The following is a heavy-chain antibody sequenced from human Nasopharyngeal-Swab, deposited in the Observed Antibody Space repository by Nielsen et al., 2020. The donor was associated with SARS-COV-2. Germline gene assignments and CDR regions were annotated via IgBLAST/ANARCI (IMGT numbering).Heavy chain of an antibody. CDR2: IKPDGSDK. V-gene: IGHV3-7*01. CDR3: ARDLDY. D-gene: IGHD1-1*01. J-gene: IGHJ4*02. Sequence: WIRQPPGKGLEWVAHIKPDGSDKYYADSVKGRFTISRDNGKNVLYLQMDKLRTEDTAVYYCARDLDYWGRGTLVTVSS.